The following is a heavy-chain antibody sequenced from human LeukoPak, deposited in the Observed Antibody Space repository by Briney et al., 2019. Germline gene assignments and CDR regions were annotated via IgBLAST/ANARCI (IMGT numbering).Heavy chain of an antibody. CDR1: GGSFSGYY. D-gene: IGHD1-14*01. V-gene: IGHV4-34*01. J-gene: IGHJ5*02. CDR2: INHSGST. Sequence: SETLSLTCAVYGGSFSGYYWSWIRQLPGKGLEWIGEINHSGSTNYNPSLKSRVTISVDTSKNQFSLKLSSVTAADTAVYYCARGSGPADPWGQGTLVTVSS. CDR3: ARGSGPADP.